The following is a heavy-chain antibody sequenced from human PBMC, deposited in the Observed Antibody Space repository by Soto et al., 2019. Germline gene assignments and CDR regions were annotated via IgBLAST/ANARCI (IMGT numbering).Heavy chain of an antibody. D-gene: IGHD6-13*01. CDR1: GGSISSGGYS. Sequence: SETLSLTCAVSGGSISSGGYSWSWIRQPPGKGLEWIGYIYHSGSTYYNPSLKSRVTISVDRSKNQFSLKLSSVTAADTAVYYCARSQQLTHLDYWGQGTLVTVSS. CDR3: ARSQQLTHLDY. CDR2: IYHSGST. J-gene: IGHJ4*02. V-gene: IGHV4-30-2*01.